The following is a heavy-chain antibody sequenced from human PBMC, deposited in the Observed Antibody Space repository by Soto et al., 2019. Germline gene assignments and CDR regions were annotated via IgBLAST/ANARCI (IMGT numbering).Heavy chain of an antibody. J-gene: IGHJ4*02. Sequence: ASVKVSCKASGYTFTGYDMHWVRQAPGQGLEWMGWINPNSGGTNYAQKFQGRVTMTRDTSISTAYMELSRLRSDDTAVYYCAEPSRDPCGSWCCQSVDYWGQGTLVTVSS. V-gene: IGHV1-2*02. CDR1: GYTFTGYD. CDR2: INPNSGGT. CDR3: AEPSRDPCGSWCCQSVDY. D-gene: IGHD3-10*01.